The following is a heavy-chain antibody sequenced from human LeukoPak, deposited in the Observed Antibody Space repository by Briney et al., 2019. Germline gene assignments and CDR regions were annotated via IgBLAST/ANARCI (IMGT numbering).Heavy chain of an antibody. D-gene: IGHD3-10*01. CDR3: ARETRRGYGSGSLNWFDP. J-gene: IGHJ5*02. V-gene: IGHV4-38-2*02. CDR2: IYHSGST. CDR1: GYSISSGYY. Sequence: PSATLSLTRTVSGYSISSGYYWGWIRQPPGKGLEWIGSIYHSGSTYYNPSLKGRVTISVDTSKNQFSLKLSSVTAADTAVYYCARETRRGYGSGSLNWFDPWGQGTLVTVSS.